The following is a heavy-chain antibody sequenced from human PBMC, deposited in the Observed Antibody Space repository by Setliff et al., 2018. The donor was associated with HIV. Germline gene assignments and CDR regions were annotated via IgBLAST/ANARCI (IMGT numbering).Heavy chain of an antibody. Sequence: SETLSLTCTVSGGSISSYYWSWIRQPPGKGLEWIAYIYYGVSTNYNPSLKSRVTISVDTSKNQFSLKLSPVTAADTAVYYCARARYIVIRGDAGMDVWGPGTTVTVSS. D-gene: IGHD3-10*01. CDR3: ARARYIVIRGDAGMDV. CDR1: GGSISSYY. J-gene: IGHJ6*02. V-gene: IGHV4-59*13. CDR2: IYYGVST.